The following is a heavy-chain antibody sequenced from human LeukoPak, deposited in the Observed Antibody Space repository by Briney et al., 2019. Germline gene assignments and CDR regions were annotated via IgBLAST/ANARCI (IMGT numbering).Heavy chain of an antibody. CDR3: ARDRPTDSSGGLFDY. J-gene: IGHJ4*02. CDR1: GDSFSAYY. Sequence: SETLSLTCAAYGDSFSAYYWIWIRQPPGKGLEWIGEINHSGSTNYHPSLKSRVTISVDTSKNQFSLKLSSVTAADTAVYYCARDRPTDSSGGLFDYWGQGTLVTVSS. CDR2: INHSGST. D-gene: IGHD3-22*01. V-gene: IGHV4-34*01.